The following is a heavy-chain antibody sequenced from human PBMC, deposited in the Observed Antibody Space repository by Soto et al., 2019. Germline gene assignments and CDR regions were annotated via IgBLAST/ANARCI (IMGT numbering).Heavy chain of an antibody. V-gene: IGHV3-11*01. CDR3: ARHTRPNGWLRVDY. Sequence: GSLRLSCAASGFTFSDYYMSWIRQAPGKGLEWVSYISSSGSTIYYADSVKGRFTISRDNVKNSLYLQMNSLRAEDTAVYYCARHTRPNGWLRVDYWGQGTLVTVSS. CDR1: GFTFSDYY. CDR2: ISSSGSTI. J-gene: IGHJ4*02. D-gene: IGHD3-22*01.